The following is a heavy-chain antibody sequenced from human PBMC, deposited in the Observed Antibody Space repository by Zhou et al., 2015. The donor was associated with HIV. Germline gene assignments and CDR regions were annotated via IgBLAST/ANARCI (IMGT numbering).Heavy chain of an antibody. CDR1: GGTFSSYA. CDR2: IIPIFGTA. D-gene: IGHD4-23*01. J-gene: IGHJ5*02. Sequence: QVQLVQSGAEVKKPGSSVKVSCKASGGTFSSYAISWVRQAPGQGLEWIGGIIPIFGTANYAQKFQGRVTITADESTSTAYMELSSLRSEDTAVYYCARGRSPYQSPGGNWFDPWAREPWSPSPQ. CDR3: ARGRSPYQSPGGNWFDP. V-gene: IGHV1-69*01.